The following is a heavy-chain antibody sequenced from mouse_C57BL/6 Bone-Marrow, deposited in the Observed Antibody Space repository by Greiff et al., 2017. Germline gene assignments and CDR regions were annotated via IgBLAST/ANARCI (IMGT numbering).Heavy chain of an antibody. J-gene: IGHJ3*01. V-gene: IGHV1-69*01. CDR1: GYTFTSYR. CDR2: IDPSDSYT. D-gene: IGHD1-1*01. CDR3: ARLGYGSSAWFAY. Sequence: QVQLQQPGAELVMPGASVKLSCKASGYTFTSYRMHWVKQRPGQGLEWIGEIDPSDSYTNYNQKFKGKSTLTVDKSSSTAYMQLSSLTSEDSAVYYCARLGYGSSAWFAYWGQGTLVTVSA.